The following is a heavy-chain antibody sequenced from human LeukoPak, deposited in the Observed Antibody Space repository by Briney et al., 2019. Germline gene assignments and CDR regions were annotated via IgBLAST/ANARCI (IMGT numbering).Heavy chain of an antibody. CDR1: GFTFSSSA. CDR2: ISNNGGYT. V-gene: IGHV3-23*01. D-gene: IGHD4-17*01. J-gene: IGHJ4*02. CDR3: ARDSYGDYYFDY. Sequence: GGSLRLSCAASGFTFSSSAMSWVRQAPGKGLEWVSAISNNGGYTYYADSVKGRLSISRDNSKNTLFLQMNSLRADDTAVYYCARDSYGDYYFDYWGQGTLVTVSS.